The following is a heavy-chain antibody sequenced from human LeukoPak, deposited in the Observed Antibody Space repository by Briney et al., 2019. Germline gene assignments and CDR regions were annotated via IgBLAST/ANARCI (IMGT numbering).Heavy chain of an antibody. D-gene: IGHD3-22*01. J-gene: IGHJ4*02. Sequence: GGSLRLSCAASGFTFSSYSMNWVRQAPGKGLEWVSYISRSSSTIYYADSVKGRFTISRDNAKNSLYLQMNSLRAEDTAVYYCARPYYYDSSGYYDIYFDYWGQGTLVTVSS. CDR1: GFTFSSYS. CDR3: ARPYYYDSSGYYDIYFDY. CDR2: ISRSSSTI. V-gene: IGHV3-48*01.